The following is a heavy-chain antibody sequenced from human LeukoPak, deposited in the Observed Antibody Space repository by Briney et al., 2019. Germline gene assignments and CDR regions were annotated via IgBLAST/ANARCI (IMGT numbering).Heavy chain of an antibody. CDR3: SSGTTLNS. CDR1: GGSISTDTFY. D-gene: IGHD1/OR15-1a*01. Sequence: SEALSLTCTVSGGSISTDTFYWGWVRQAPGKGLEWSGNIYYTGSTYYNPSLKSRVTIFVDAPNNQFFLNLNSVTAADTALYFCSSGTTLNSWGQGTVVTVSS. J-gene: IGHJ4*02. CDR2: IYYTGST. V-gene: IGHV4-39*01.